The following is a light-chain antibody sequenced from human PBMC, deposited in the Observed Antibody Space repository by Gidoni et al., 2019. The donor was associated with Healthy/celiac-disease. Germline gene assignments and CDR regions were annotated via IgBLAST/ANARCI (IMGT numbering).Light chain of an antibody. CDR3: QAWDSRIVV. J-gene: IGLJ2*01. Sequence: SYELTQPPSVSVSPGQTASITCSGDKLGDKYACWYQQKPGQSPVLVIYQDSKRPSGIPGRFSGSNSGNTATLTISGTQAMDEADYYCQAWDSRIVVFGGGTKLTVL. CDR2: QDS. V-gene: IGLV3-1*01. CDR1: KLGDKY.